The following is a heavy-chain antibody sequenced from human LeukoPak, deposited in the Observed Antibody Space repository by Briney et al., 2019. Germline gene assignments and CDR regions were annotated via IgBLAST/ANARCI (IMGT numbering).Heavy chain of an antibody. CDR2: ISGSGGST. V-gene: IGHV3-23*01. CDR1: GFTFSSNA. J-gene: IGHJ4*02. CDR3: AKSPGYGDYYFDY. D-gene: IGHD4-17*01. Sequence: GGSLRLSCAASGFTFSSNAMSWVRQAPGKGLEWVSAISGSGGSTYYADSVKGRFTISRDNSKNTLYLQMNSLRAEDTAVYYCAKSPGYGDYYFDYWGQGTLVTVSS.